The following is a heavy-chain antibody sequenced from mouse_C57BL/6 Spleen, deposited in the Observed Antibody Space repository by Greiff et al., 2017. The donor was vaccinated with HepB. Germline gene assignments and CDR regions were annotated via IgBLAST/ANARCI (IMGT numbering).Heavy chain of an antibody. CDR1: GYSITRGYY. CDR2: ISYDGSN. V-gene: IGHV3-6*01. J-gene: IGHJ3*01. Sequence: EVQLQESGPGLVKPSQSLSLTCSVTGYSITRGYYWNWIRQFPGNKLEWLGYISYDGSNNYNPSLKNRISITRDTSKNQFFLKLNSVTTEDTATYYCARDDYDEFAYWGQGTLVTVSA. CDR3: ARDDYDEFAY. D-gene: IGHD2-4*01.